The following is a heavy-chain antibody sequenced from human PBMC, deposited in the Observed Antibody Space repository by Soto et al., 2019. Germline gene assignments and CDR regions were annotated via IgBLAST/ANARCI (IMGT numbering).Heavy chain of an antibody. D-gene: IGHD6-13*01. CDR2: IRSRASGGTT. V-gene: IGHV3-49*04. Sequence: PGGSLRLSCIGSGFRFGDYAMSWVRQAPGKGLGWRGFIRSRASGGTTDYATSVAYRFTISRDDSKSVAYLQMHSLQTEDTGVYFCTKADRDSSWYRFNGLDVWGQGTTVTVSS. J-gene: IGHJ6*02. CDR3: TKADRDSSWYRFNGLDV. CDR1: GFRFGDYA.